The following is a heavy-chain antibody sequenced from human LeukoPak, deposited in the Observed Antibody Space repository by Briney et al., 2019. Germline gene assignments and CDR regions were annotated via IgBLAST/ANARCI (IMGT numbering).Heavy chain of an antibody. D-gene: IGHD3-22*01. J-gene: IGHJ5*02. Sequence: GGTLRLSCAASGFTFDAFILTWVRQTPQKGLEWVSTISGSGSTTDYADSVKGRFTVSRDNSKKTLFLQMDSLRGEDTALDYCAKLPHRTLMKFDDSGFSWGQGTLVTVAS. V-gene: IGHV3-23*01. CDR2: ISGSGSTT. CDR1: GFTFDAFI. CDR3: AKLPHRTLMKFDDSGFS.